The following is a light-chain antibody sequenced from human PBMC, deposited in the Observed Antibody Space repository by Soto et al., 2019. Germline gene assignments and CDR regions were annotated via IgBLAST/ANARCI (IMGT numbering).Light chain of an antibody. CDR2: QTS. CDR1: QSINTR. J-gene: IGKJ1*01. V-gene: IGKV3-11*01. Sequence: EIVLTQSPATLSSFPGDRVTLSCRASQSINTRLVWYQHRPGQAPRLLIYQTSLRAAGIPARFSASGSGTDFTLTISDVQPEDFALYYCHQRQSWPRTFGQGTKVDI. CDR3: HQRQSWPRT.